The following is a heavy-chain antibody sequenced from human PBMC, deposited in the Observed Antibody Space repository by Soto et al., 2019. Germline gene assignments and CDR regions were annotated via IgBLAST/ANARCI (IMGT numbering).Heavy chain of an antibody. CDR2: IYHSGST. V-gene: IGHV4-4*02. J-gene: IGHJ2*01. D-gene: IGHD3-22*01. CDR1: GGSISSSNW. Sequence: QVQLQESGPGLVKPSGTLSLTCAVSGGSISSSNWWSWVRQPPGKGLEWNGEIYHSGSTNYNPSLKSRVTISVDKSKNQFSLKLSSVTAADTAVYYCARDRRGYYDSGQDWYFDLWGRGTLVTVSS. CDR3: ARDRRGYYDSGQDWYFDL.